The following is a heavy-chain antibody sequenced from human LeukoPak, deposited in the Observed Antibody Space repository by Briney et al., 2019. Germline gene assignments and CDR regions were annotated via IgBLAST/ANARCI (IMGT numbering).Heavy chain of an antibody. V-gene: IGHV3-21*01. Sequence: GGSPSSSCPPLDSTFSNYNMNWVRKAQGKGLEWTLSIGVGATYIYYADSVKGRFTISRDDSKKSLYLQMSSLRADDTAIYYCATLNGVTRIGAGRRGFFDVWGQGTVVTVSS. D-gene: IGHD2-8*01. J-gene: IGHJ3*01. CDR1: DSTFSNYN. CDR3: ATLNGVTRIGAGRRGFFDV. CDR2: IGVGATYI.